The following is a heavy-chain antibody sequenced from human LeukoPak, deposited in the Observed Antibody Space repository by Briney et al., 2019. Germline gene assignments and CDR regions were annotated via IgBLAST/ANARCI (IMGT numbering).Heavy chain of an antibody. V-gene: IGHV3-23*01. J-gene: IGHJ4*02. CDR2: ISGSGGST. CDR3: ARDGIVPAYYFDY. CDR1: GFTFSSYA. Sequence: PGGSLRLSCAASGFTFSSYAMSWVRQAPGKGLEWVSAISGSGGSTYYADSVKGRFTVSRDNSKNTLYLQMNSLRAEDTALYYCARDGIVPAYYFDYWGQGTLVTVSS. D-gene: IGHD2-2*01.